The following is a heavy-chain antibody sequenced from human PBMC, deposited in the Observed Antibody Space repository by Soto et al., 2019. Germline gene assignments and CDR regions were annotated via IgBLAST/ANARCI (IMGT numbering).Heavy chain of an antibody. CDR3: ARDVATSGSEFDY. D-gene: IGHD5-12*01. J-gene: IGHJ4*02. Sequence: GGSLRLSCAASGFTLSSYWMHWVRQAPGKGLVWVSRINRDGTRTSYADSVKGRFTISRDNAKNTLYLQMNSLRADGTAVYYCARDVATSGSEFDYWGQGTLVTVSS. CDR2: INRDGTRT. CDR1: GFTLSSYW. V-gene: IGHV3-74*01.